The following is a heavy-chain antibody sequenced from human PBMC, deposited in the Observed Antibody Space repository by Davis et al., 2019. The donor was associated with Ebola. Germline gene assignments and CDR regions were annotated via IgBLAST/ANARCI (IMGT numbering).Heavy chain of an antibody. Sequence: PGGSLRLSCKGSGYSFTSYWIGWVRQMPGKGLEWMGIIYPGDSDTRYSPSFQGQVTISADKSISTAYLQWSSLKASDTAMYYCARPSDCSSTSCYHYYYYGMDVWGQGTTVTVSS. D-gene: IGHD2-2*01. J-gene: IGHJ6*02. CDR1: GYSFTSYW. CDR3: ARPSDCSSTSCYHYYYYGMDV. CDR2: IYPGDSDT. V-gene: IGHV5-51*01.